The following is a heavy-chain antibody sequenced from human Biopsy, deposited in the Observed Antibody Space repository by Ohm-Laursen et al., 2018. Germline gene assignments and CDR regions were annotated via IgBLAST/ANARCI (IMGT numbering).Heavy chain of an antibody. CDR3: AHVVITYGGIIALDAFDV. D-gene: IGHD3-16*02. V-gene: IGHV2-5*02. CDR1: GFSLSSHGVG. CDR2: VYWDNDK. J-gene: IGHJ3*01. Sequence: TQTLTLTCTFSGFSLSSHGVGVGWIRQPPGEALEWLAIVYWDNDKRYSPSLWSRLNIWKDASKNRVVLTLTDMDPVDTATYYCAHVVITYGGIIALDAFDVWGQGSMVIVSP.